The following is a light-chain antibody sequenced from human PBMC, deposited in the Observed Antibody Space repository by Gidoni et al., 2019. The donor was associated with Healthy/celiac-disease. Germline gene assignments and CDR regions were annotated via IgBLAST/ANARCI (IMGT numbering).Light chain of an antibody. J-gene: IGKJ2*01. Sequence: PPTLSVSPGERATLSCRASQSVSSNLAWYQQKPGQAPRLLIYGASTRATGIPARFSGSGSGTEFTLTISSLQSEDFAVYYCQQYNNWLYTFGQGTKLEIK. CDR3: QQYNNWLYT. V-gene: IGKV3-15*01. CDR1: QSVSSN. CDR2: GAS.